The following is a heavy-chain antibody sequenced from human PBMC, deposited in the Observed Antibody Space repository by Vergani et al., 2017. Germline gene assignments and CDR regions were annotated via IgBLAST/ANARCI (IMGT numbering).Heavy chain of an antibody. CDR3: AREERSNTSPFVGD. J-gene: IGHJ4*02. D-gene: IGHD2/OR15-2a*01. V-gene: IGHV3-23*01. Sequence: EVHLLESGGGQVEAGGSLRLSCVASGFTFSNSAMSWVRQTSGKGLEWVSAISGHGYRTYYADSVKGRFTISRDNSKNTVYLQMNSLKAEDRATYYCAREERSNTSPFVGDWGQGTLVTV. CDR2: ISGHGYRT. CDR1: GFTFSNSA.